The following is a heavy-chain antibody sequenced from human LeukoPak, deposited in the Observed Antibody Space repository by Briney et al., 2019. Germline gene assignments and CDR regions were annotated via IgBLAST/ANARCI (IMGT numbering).Heavy chain of an antibody. J-gene: IGHJ4*02. CDR3: AREGKYASGSYDY. CDR2: INSDGSST. Sequence: GGSLRLSCAASGLTFSGYWMHWVRHAPGEGRVWVSRINSDGSSTSYADSVKGRFTISRDNANNTLYLQMDSLRAEDSAVYFCAREGKYASGSYDYWGQGTLVTVSS. D-gene: IGHD3-10*01. V-gene: IGHV3-74*01. CDR1: GLTFSGYW.